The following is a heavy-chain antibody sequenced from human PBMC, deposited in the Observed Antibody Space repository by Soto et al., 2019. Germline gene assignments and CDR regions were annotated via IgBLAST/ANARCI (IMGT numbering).Heavy chain of an antibody. D-gene: IGHD2-8*01. V-gene: IGHV3-66*01. CDR1: GFSVSNNF. J-gene: IGHJ3*01. CDR2: IFSGSDT. CDR3: AGYVGPHRTNGV. Sequence: EVQLVESGGGLVQPGGSLTLSCTASGFSVSNNFMNWVRQAPGKGLEWVSLIFSGSDTRYADFVRGRLTNSRDNSKNTVYLQLNSRRVEDGAGYYCAGYVGPHRTNGVWRQVTMVPVSS.